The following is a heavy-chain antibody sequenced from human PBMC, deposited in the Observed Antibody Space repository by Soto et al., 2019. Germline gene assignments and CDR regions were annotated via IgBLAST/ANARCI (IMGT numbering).Heavy chain of an antibody. V-gene: IGHV5-51*01. CDR1: GYTFTDYW. D-gene: IGHD4-4*01. CDR3: ARLISNFRSSYYAMDV. Sequence: PGESLKISCKGSGYTFTDYWIGWVRQLPGKGLEWMGIIYPGDSDTRYSPSFQGHVTITVDKSTSTAYLQWNTLKASDTAMYYCARLISNFRSSYYAMDVPGPGTTVTVSS. CDR2: IYPGDSDT. J-gene: IGHJ6*02.